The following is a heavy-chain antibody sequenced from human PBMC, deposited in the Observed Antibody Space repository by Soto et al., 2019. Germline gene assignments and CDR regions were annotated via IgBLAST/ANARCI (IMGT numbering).Heavy chain of an antibody. CDR1: GYSFTSYW. V-gene: IGHV5-51*01. CDR2: IYPGDSDT. CDR3: ATLPIYDFWSGYNEPFDY. Sequence: GESLKISCKGSGYSFTSYWIGWVRQMPGKGLEWMGIIYPGDSDTRYSPSFQGQVTISADKSISTAYLQWSSLKASDTAMYYCATLPIYDFWSGYNEPFDYWGRGTLVTVSS. J-gene: IGHJ4*02. D-gene: IGHD3-3*01.